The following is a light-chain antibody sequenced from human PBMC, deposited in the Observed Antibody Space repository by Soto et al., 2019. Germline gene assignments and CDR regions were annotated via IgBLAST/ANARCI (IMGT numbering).Light chain of an antibody. CDR1: QSVLYSSNNKNY. V-gene: IGKV4-1*01. Sequence: DIVMTQSPDSLAVSLGERATINCKSSQSVLYSSNNKNYLAWYQQKPGQPPKLLIYWASTRESGVPDRFSGSGSGTDLTLTISGLQAEDVAVYYCQQDYSTPRTFGQGTKVEIK. CDR2: WAS. J-gene: IGKJ1*01. CDR3: QQDYSTPRT.